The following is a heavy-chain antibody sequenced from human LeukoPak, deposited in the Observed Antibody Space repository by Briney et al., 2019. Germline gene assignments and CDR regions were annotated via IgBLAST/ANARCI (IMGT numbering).Heavy chain of an antibody. D-gene: IGHD6-6*01. V-gene: IGHV1-18*01. CDR2: ISAYNGNT. CDR1: GYTFTNYG. Sequence: GASVKVSCKTSGYTFTNYGISWVRQAPGKGLEWMGWISAYNGNTNYAQKLQGRFTMTTDTSTSTAYMELSSLRSDDTAVYYCARAAGTAARGYYYYMDVWGKGTTVTVSS. CDR3: ARAAGTAARGYYYYMDV. J-gene: IGHJ6*03.